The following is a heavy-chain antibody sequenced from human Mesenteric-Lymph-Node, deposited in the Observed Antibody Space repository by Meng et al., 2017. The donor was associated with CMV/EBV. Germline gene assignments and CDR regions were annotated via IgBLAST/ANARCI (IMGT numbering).Heavy chain of an antibody. J-gene: IGHJ6*02. D-gene: IGHD4-11*01. Sequence: GGSLRLSCAASGFSFSSYSMNWVRQAPGKGLEWVSSISSSGGYIYYADSVKGRFTISRDNAKNSLYLQMNSLRAEDTAVYYCARDNGGYSSSYYYYGMDVWGHGTTVTVSS. CDR1: GFSFSSYS. CDR3: ARDNGGYSSSYYYYGMDV. CDR2: ISSSGGYI. V-gene: IGHV3-21*01.